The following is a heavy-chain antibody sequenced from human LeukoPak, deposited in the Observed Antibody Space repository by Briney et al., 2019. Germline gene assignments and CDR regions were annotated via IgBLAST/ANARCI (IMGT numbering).Heavy chain of an antibody. J-gene: IGHJ4*02. D-gene: IGHD1-1*01. CDR3: PRRSYWNDTLDY. CDR2: IINIGRTL. CDR1: GFTFSDYY. V-gene: IGHV3-11*04. Sequence: GGSLRLSCAASGFTFSDYYMNWIRRAPGKGLELVSYIINIGRTLYNPDSVKGRFTISRDKTNNSLYLQTNGLRAEDTSVYYCPRRSYWNDTLDYWGQGTLVTASS.